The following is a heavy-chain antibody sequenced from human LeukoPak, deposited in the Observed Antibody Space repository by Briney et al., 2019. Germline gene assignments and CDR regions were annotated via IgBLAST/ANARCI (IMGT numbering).Heavy chain of an antibody. J-gene: IGHJ4*02. V-gene: IGHV3-66*01. CDR3: ARSNLAARPSERHFDC. Sequence: GGSLRLSCAASGFTVSSNHMSWVRQAPGQGLEWVSVIYIGGTIHYADSVKGRFTISRDNSQNTVYLEMNSLRAEDTAVYYCARSNLAARPSERHFDCWGQGTLVTVSS. D-gene: IGHD6-6*01. CDR2: IYIGGTI. CDR1: GFTVSSNH.